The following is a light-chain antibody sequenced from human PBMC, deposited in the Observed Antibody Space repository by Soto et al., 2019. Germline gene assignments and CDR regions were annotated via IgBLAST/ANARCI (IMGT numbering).Light chain of an antibody. V-gene: IGKV3-20*01. CDR1: QTVYNNY. CDR3: QQYGKSVT. CDR2: GTS. J-gene: IGKJ4*01. Sequence: EIVLTQSPGTVSLSPGERATLSCRASQTVYNNYIAWYQQSPGQAPRVLIYGTSTRATGTPDRFSGSGSGTDFTFTISRLEPEDSAVYYCQQYGKSVTFGGGTKVE.